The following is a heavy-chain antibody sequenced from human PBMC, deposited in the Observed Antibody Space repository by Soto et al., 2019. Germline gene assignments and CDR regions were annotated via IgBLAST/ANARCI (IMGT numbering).Heavy chain of an antibody. CDR3: ARDPDRVTVTIGWFDP. CDR2: INAENGNS. V-gene: IGHV1-3*01. Sequence: QVHLVQSGAEVRKPGTSVKVSCKASGYTFSAYMLHWVRQAPGQRFEWMGWINAENGNSKYSPKFQGRVNFTRDTSATSVYMELHSLTSEDTAVYYCARDPDRVTVTIGWFDPWGQGTRVSVSS. CDR1: GYTFSAYM. J-gene: IGHJ5*02. D-gene: IGHD4-17*01.